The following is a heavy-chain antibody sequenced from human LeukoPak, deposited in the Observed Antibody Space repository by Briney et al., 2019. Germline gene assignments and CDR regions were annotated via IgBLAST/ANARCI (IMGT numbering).Heavy chain of an antibody. CDR2: ISAYNGNT. CDR1: GYTFTSYA. Sequence: ASVEVSCKASGYTFTSYAMNWVRQAPGQGLEWMGWISAYNGNTNYAQKLQGRVTMTTDTSTSTAYMELRSLRSDDTAVYYCAREGLLWFGEPNYYYYYYMDVWGKGTTVTISS. V-gene: IGHV1-18*01. D-gene: IGHD3-10*01. CDR3: AREGLLWFGEPNYYYYYYMDV. J-gene: IGHJ6*03.